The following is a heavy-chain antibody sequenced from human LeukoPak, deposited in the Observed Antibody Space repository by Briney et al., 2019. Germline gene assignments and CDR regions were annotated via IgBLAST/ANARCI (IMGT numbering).Heavy chain of an antibody. J-gene: IGHJ4*02. CDR2: ISGYNGLT. V-gene: IGHV1-18*01. CDR3: ARPMNDGPHLAFDY. CDR1: GYTFTTYG. D-gene: IGHD1-1*01. Sequence: GASVKVSCKASGYTFTTYGITWVRQAPGQGLEWMGWISGYNGLTNYAQKFQGTVTMTTDTSTSTAYMELRSLRSDDTAVYYCARPMNDGPHLAFDYWGQGTLVTVSS.